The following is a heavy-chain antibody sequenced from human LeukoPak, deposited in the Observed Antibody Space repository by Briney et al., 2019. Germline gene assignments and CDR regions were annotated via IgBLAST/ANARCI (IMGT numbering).Heavy chain of an antibody. D-gene: IGHD2-15*01. V-gene: IGHV1-69*05. Sequence: SVKVSCKASGGTFSSYAISWVRQAPGQGLEWVGGIIPIFGTANCAQKFQGRVTITTYESTSTAYMELSSLRSEDTAVYSCARNSKYCSGGSCYDPFDYWGQGTLVTVSS. CDR2: IIPIFGTA. CDR3: ARNSKYCSGGSCYDPFDY. CDR1: GGTFSSYA. J-gene: IGHJ4*02.